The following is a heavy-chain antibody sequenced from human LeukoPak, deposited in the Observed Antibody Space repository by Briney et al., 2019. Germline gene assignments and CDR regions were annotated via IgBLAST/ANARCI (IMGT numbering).Heavy chain of an antibody. D-gene: IGHD5-24*01. CDR2: IYYSGST. Sequence: SETLSLTCTVSGGSISSSSYYWGWIRQPPGKGLEWIGSIYYSGSTYYNPSLKSRVTISVDTSKNQFSLKLSSVTAADTAVYYCARKGWLAFDYWGRGTLVTVSS. V-gene: IGHV4-39*01. J-gene: IGHJ4*02. CDR1: GGSISSSSYY. CDR3: ARKGWLAFDY.